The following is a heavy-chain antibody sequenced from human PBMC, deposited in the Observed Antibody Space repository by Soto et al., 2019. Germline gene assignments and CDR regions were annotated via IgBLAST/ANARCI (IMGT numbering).Heavy chain of an antibody. J-gene: IGHJ6*02. D-gene: IGHD3-22*01. CDR3: AKDGATSTAQRSITMIVVVIAGGMDV. Sequence: EVQLLESGGGLVQPGGSLRLSCAASGFTFSSYAMSWVRQAPGKGLEWVSAISGSGGSTYYADSVKGRFTISRDNSKNTLYLQMNSLRAEDTAVYYCAKDGATSTAQRSITMIVVVIAGGMDVWGQGTTVTVSS. CDR2: ISGSGGST. CDR1: GFTFSSYA. V-gene: IGHV3-23*01.